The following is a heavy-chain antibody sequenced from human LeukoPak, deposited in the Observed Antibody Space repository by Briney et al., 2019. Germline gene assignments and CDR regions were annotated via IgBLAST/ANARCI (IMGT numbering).Heavy chain of an antibody. D-gene: IGHD3-16*01. Sequence: SETLSLTCTVSGGSISSNYYWGWTRQPPGKGQEWIGSIYYSGSTYYKPSLKSRVTISLDTSNNQFSLKLSSVTAADTAVYYCSRRSGGSDYEGYFQHWGQGTLVTVSS. CDR2: IYYSGST. J-gene: IGHJ1*01. V-gene: IGHV4-39*01. CDR3: SRRSGGSDYEGYFQH. CDR1: GGSISSNYY.